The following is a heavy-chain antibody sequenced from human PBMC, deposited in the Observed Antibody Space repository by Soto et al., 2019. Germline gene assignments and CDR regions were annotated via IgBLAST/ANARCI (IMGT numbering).Heavy chain of an antibody. J-gene: IGHJ4*02. V-gene: IGHV3-23*01. CDR2: ISGSGDST. CDR1: GFTFRSYA. CDR3: AKSGSGWSQFDD. D-gene: IGHD6-19*01. Sequence: SLRLSCAASGFTFRSYAMSWVRQAPGKGLEWVSGISGSGDSTYYTDSVKGRFTISRDNSKNTLYLQMNSLRAEDTAVYYCAKSGSGWSQFDDWGQGALVTVS.